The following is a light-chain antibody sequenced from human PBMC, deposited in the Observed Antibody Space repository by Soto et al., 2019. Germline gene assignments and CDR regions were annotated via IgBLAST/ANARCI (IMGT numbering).Light chain of an antibody. J-gene: IGKJ5*01. Sequence: PGEIATLSCRASQSVSSSYLAWYQQKPGQAPRLLIYGASSRATGIPARFSGSGSGTDFTLTISSLEPEDFAVYYCQQRSNWPPSFGQGTRLEIK. CDR1: QSVSSSY. CDR3: QQRSNWPPS. CDR2: GAS. V-gene: IGKV3D-20*02.